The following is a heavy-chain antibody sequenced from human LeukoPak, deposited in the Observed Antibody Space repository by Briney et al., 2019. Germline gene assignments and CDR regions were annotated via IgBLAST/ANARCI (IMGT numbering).Heavy chain of an antibody. CDR1: GFSLSNARMG. CDR3: ARMVMRSTGFDY. D-gene: IGHD2-8*02. V-gene: IGHV2-26*01. CDR2: IFSNDEK. J-gene: IGHJ4*02. Sequence: SGPTLVNPTETLTLTCTVSGFSLSNARMGVSWIRQPPGQALEWLAHIFSNDEKSYSTSLKSRLTISKDTSKSQVVLTMTNMDPVDTATYYCARMVMRSTGFDYWGQGTLVTVSS.